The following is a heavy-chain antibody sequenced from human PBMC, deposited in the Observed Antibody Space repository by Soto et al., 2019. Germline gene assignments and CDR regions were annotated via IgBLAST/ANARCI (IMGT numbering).Heavy chain of an antibody. D-gene: IGHD2-21*01. CDR1: GGSLSGSS. J-gene: IGHJ6*03. CDR2: IIHSGTT. V-gene: IGHV4-34*01. CDR3: ARGGGDYYMDV. Sequence: QVHLQQWGAGVLTPSETLSLSCAVYGGSLSGSSWSWIRQSPEQGLEWIGEIIHSGTTNYNPSLKSRVTISTDTSKNQFSLQLTSVTAADTAVYYCARGGGDYYMDVWGKGTAVTVSS.